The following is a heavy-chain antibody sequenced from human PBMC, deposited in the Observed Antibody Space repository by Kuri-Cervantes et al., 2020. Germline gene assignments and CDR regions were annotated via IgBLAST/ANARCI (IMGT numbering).Heavy chain of an antibody. V-gene: IGHV5-51*01. CDR2: IYPGNRDT. Sequence: GGSLRLSCKATGYIFTNYYIGWVRQMPGKGLEWMAIIYPGNRDTRFGPSLVGHVSISVDTSIKTAYLEWDNLKASDTAIYYCVRGGYAMDVWGEGTMVTVSS. J-gene: IGHJ6*03. D-gene: IGHD2-2*01. CDR1: GYIFTNYY. CDR3: VRGGYAMDV.